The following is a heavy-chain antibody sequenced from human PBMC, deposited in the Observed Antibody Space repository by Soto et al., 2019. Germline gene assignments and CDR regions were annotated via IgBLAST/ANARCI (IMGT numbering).Heavy chain of an antibody. V-gene: IGHV1-46*01. CDR3: ARASRVGRDFDY. CDR1: GYTFTSYY. D-gene: IGHD3-10*01. Sequence: PSVKVSCKASGYTFTSYYMHWVRQAPGQGLEWMGIINPSGGSTSYAQKFQGRVTMTRDTSTSTVYMELSSLRSEDTAVYYCARASRVGRDFDYWGQGTLVTVSS. CDR2: INPSGGST. J-gene: IGHJ4*02.